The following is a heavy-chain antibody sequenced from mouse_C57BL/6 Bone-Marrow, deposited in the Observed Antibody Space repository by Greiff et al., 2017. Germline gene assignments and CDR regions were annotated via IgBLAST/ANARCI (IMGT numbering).Heavy chain of an antibody. CDR2: ISSGGSYT. V-gene: IGHV5-6*01. Sequence: EVQVVESGGDLVKPGGSLQLSCAASGFTFSSYGMSWVRQTPDKRLEWVATISSGGSYTYYPDSVKGRFTISRDNAKNSLYLQMSSLKSEDTAMYYCARRRGFAYGGQGTLVTVSA. CDR1: GFTFSSYG. J-gene: IGHJ3*01. CDR3: ARRRGFAY.